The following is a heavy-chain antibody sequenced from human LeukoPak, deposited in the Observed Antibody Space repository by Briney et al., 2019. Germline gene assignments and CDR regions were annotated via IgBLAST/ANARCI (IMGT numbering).Heavy chain of an antibody. Sequence: SETLSLTCTVSGGSISSSTYYWGWIRQPPGTGLEWIGSIYYSGTTYYNPSLKSRVTISIDTSKNHFSLKLKSVTAADTAVYYCARVGKYGYNYVIDYWGQGTLVTVSS. CDR1: GGSISSSTYY. J-gene: IGHJ4*02. V-gene: IGHV4-39*07. D-gene: IGHD5-24*01. CDR2: IYYSGTT. CDR3: ARVGKYGYNYVIDY.